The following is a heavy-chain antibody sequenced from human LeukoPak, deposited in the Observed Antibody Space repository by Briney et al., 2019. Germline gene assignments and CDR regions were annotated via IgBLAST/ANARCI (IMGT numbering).Heavy chain of an antibody. V-gene: IGHV3-23*01. CDR2: ISDSGGST. J-gene: IGHJ4*02. CDR3: VKVYVYVSEY. D-gene: IGHD3-10*01. CDR1: GFTFSRYA. Sequence: PGGSLRLSCAASGFTFSRYAMSWVRQAPGKGLEWVSGISDSGGSTYYADSVKGRFTISRDNSKNTLFLQMNSLRAEDTAVYYCVKVYVYVSEYWGQGTLVTVSS.